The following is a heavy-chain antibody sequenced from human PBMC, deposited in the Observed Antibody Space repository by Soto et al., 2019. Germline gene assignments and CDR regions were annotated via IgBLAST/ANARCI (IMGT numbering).Heavy chain of an antibody. Sequence: PSETLSLTCTVSGGSISSGDYYWSWIRQPPGKGLEWIGYIYYSGSTYYNPSLKSRVTIPVDTSKNQFSLKLSSVTAADTAVYYCARDHRLLWFGELNYYYGMDVWGQGTTVTVSS. CDR1: GGSISSGDYY. D-gene: IGHD3-10*01. J-gene: IGHJ6*02. V-gene: IGHV4-30-4*01. CDR3: ARDHRLLWFGELNYYYGMDV. CDR2: IYYSGST.